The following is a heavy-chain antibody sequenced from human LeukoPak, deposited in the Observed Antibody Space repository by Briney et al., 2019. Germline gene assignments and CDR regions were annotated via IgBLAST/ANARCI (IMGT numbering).Heavy chain of an antibody. CDR2: ISYDGSNK. Sequence: PGGSLRLSCAASGFTFSSYAMHWVRQAPGKGLEWVAVISYDGSNKYYADSVKGRFTISRDNSKNTLYLQMNSLRAEDTAVYYCAKGLRGQQLVPGIYWGQGTLVTVSS. CDR3: AKGLRGQQLVPGIY. CDR1: GFTFSSYA. J-gene: IGHJ4*02. D-gene: IGHD6-13*01. V-gene: IGHV3-30*04.